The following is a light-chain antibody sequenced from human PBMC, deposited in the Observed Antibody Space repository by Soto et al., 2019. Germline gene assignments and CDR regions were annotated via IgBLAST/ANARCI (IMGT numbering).Light chain of an antibody. CDR2: SNH. V-gene: IGLV1-44*01. Sequence: QSVLTQPPSASGTPGQRVTLPYSGRSSNIGTYTEDRYQQVQGTAPKHHIFSNHQRPSGVPDRFSGSRSGTSASLAISGLQSEDEADYYCAAWDDSLNGPVFGGGTKLTVL. J-gene: IGLJ2*01. CDR3: AAWDDSLNGPV. CDR1: SSNIGTYT.